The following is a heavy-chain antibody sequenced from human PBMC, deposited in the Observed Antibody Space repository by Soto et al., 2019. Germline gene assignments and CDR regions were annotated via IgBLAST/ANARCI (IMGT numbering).Heavy chain of an antibody. CDR3: ARGLDY. Sequence: EVPLGESGGGLVQPGGSLRLSFVASGFTFSSYSMNWVRQAPGKGLEWVSYISSSSSTICYADSVKGRFTISRDNAKNSLYLQMNSLRADDTAVYYCARGLDYWGQGTPVTVSS. CDR2: ISSSSSTI. V-gene: IGHV3-48*01. CDR1: GFTFSSYS. J-gene: IGHJ4*02.